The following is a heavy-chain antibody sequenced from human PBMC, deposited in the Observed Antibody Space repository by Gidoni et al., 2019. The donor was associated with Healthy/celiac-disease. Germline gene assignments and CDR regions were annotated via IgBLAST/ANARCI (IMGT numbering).Heavy chain of an antibody. CDR3: ARDGKWEQLRYFFDY. CDR2: ISYDENNK. CDR1: GFTFRSYG. Sequence: QVELVESGGGVVQPGRSLRLSCAPSGFTFRSYGMHWVRQAPGKGLEWVAVISYDENNKYYADSVKGRFTISRDSSKNTLYLQLNSLRTEDTAIYYCARDGKWEQLRYFFDYWGQGTLVTVSS. V-gene: IGHV3-30*03. J-gene: IGHJ4*02. D-gene: IGHD1-1*01.